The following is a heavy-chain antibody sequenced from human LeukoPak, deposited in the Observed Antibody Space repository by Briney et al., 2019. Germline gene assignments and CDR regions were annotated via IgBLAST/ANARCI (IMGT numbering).Heavy chain of an antibody. CDR3: AREPGYSYGQYDY. D-gene: IGHD5-18*01. V-gene: IGHV3-48*03. CDR1: GFTFSSYE. Sequence: GGSLRLSCAASGFTFSSYEMNWVRQAPGKGLEWVSYISSSGSTIYYADSVKGRFTTSRDNAKNSLYLQMSSLRAEDTAVYYCAREPGYSYGQYDYWGQGTLVTVSS. CDR2: ISSSGSTI. J-gene: IGHJ4*02.